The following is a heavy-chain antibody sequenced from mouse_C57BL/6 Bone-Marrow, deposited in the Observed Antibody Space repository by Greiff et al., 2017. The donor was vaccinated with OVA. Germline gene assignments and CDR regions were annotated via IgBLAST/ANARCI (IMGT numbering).Heavy chain of an antibody. J-gene: IGHJ2*01. V-gene: IGHV7-3*01. CDR3: ARYIGYSNLDY. CDR2: IRNKANGYTT. D-gene: IGHD2-5*01. CDR1: GFTFTDYY. Sequence: EVQLVESGGGLVQPGGSLSLSCAASGFTFTDYYMSWVRQPPGKALEWLGFIRNKANGYTTDYSASVKGRFTISRDNSQSILYLQMNALRAEDSATYYCARYIGYSNLDYWGQGTTLTVSS.